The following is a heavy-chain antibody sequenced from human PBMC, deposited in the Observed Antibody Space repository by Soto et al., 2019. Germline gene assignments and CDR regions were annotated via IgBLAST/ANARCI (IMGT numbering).Heavy chain of an antibody. D-gene: IGHD4-4*01. CDR1: GASISSGSYY. CDR2: ISNSGST. V-gene: IGHV4-31*03. Sequence: SETLSLTCTVSGASISSGSYYWSWIRQLPGKGLEWIGYISNSGSTYYNPSLKSRVTISVDTSKNQFSLRVSSVTAADTAVYYCARAVYSNHVYWGQGTLVTVSS. J-gene: IGHJ4*02. CDR3: ARAVYSNHVY.